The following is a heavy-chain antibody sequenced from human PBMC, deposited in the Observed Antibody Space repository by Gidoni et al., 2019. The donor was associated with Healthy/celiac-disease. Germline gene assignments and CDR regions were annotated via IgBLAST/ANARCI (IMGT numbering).Heavy chain of an antibody. Sequence: EVQLVESGGGLVQPGGSLRLSCSASGFTFSSYAMHWVRQAPGKGLEYVSAISSNGGSTYYADAVKGRFTISRDNSKNTLYLQMSSLRAEDTAVYYCVKTASGSGFDYWGQGTLVTVSA. CDR1: GFTFSSYA. CDR2: ISSNGGST. D-gene: IGHD6-19*01. CDR3: VKTASGSGFDY. V-gene: IGHV3-64D*08. J-gene: IGHJ4*02.